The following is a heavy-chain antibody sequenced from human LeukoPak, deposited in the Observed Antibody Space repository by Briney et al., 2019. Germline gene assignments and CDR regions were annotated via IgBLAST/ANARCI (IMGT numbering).Heavy chain of an antibody. Sequence: SETLSLTCAVYGGSFSGYYWSWIRQPPGKGLEWIGEINHSGSTNYNPSLKSRVTISVDTSKNQFSLKLSSVTAADTAVYYCARGAPPWSPYCSSTSCYGDNRYGWFDPWGQGTLVTVSS. J-gene: IGHJ5*02. CDR2: INHSGST. CDR1: GGSFSGYY. D-gene: IGHD2-2*01. CDR3: ARGAPPWSPYCSSTSCYGDNRYGWFDP. V-gene: IGHV4-34*01.